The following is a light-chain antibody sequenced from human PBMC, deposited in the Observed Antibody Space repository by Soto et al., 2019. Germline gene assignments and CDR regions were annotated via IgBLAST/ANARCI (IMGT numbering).Light chain of an antibody. CDR3: SSYTSTNTVI. V-gene: IGLV2-14*03. J-gene: IGLJ2*01. CDR2: DVS. Sequence: QSALTQPASVSGSPGQSITISCTGTSSDVGGYNYVSWYQHHPGKAPKLMIYDVSNRPSGVSNRFSGSKSGNTASLTISGLQAEDEADYYCSSYTSTNTVIFGGGTKLPS. CDR1: SSDVGGYNY.